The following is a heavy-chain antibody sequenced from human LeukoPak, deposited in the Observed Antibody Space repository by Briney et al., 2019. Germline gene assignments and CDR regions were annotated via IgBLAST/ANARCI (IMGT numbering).Heavy chain of an antibody. CDR2: IHHSGST. CDR1: GGSFSGYY. CDR3: ARGPHTGVNYYDSSGYYY. D-gene: IGHD3-22*01. Sequence: PSDTLSLTCAVYGGSFSGYYWSWIRQPPGKGLEWIGEIHHSGSTNFNPSLKSRVTISVDTSKNQFSLKLSSVTAADTAVYYCARGPHTGVNYYDSSGYYYWGQGTLVTVSS. V-gene: IGHV4-34*01. J-gene: IGHJ4*02.